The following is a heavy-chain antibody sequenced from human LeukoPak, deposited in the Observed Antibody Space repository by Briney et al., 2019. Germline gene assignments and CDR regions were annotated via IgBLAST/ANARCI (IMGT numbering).Heavy chain of an antibody. V-gene: IGHV3-23*01. J-gene: IGHJ3*02. D-gene: IGHD5-18*01. Sequence: GGSLRLSCAASGFTFSSYGMSWVSQAPGKGLDWVSGINTSGGTTYYADSVKGRVTISRDNSRNTLYLQMNSLRADDTAAYYCAKDPPTVMANAFHIWGQGTMVTVSS. CDR1: GFTFSSYG. CDR3: AKDPPTVMANAFHI. CDR2: INTSGGTT.